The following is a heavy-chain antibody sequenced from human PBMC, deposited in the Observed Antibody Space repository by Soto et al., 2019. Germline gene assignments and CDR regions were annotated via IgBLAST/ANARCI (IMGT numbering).Heavy chain of an antibody. CDR2: MNPNSGNT. J-gene: IGHJ6*02. CDR3: ARAHHYDYVWGSYRSRSYYYYGMDV. D-gene: IGHD3-16*02. V-gene: IGHV1-8*01. Sequence: QVQLVQSGAEVKKPGASVKVSCKASGYTFTSYDINWVRQATGQGLEWMGWMNPNSGNTGYAQKFQGRVTMTRNTSISTADMELSSLRSEDTAVYYCARAHHYDYVWGSYRSRSYYYYGMDVWGQGTTVTVSS. CDR1: GYTFTSYD.